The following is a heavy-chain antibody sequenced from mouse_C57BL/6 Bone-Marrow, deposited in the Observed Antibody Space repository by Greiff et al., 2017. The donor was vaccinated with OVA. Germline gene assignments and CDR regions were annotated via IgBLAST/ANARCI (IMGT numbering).Heavy chain of an antibody. CDR2: INPSSGYT. CDR3: ARSGDYDVRWYFDV. CDR1: GYTFTSYT. J-gene: IGHJ1*03. V-gene: IGHV1-4*01. Sequence: QVHVKQSGAELARPGASVKMSCKASGYTFTSYTMHWVKQRPGQGLEWIGYINPSSGYTKYNQKFKDKATLTADKSSSTAYMQLSSLTSEDSAVYYCARSGDYDVRWYFDVWGTGTTVTVSS. D-gene: IGHD2-4*01.